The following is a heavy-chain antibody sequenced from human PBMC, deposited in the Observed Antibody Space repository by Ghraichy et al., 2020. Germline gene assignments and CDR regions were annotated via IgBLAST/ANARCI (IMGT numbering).Heavy chain of an antibody. V-gene: IGHV3-30*04. CDR1: GFTFSSYA. Sequence: LSLTCAASGFTFSSYAMHWVRQAPGKGLEWVAVISYDGSNKYYVDSVKGRFTISRDNSKNTLYLQMNSLRAEDTAVYYCARPGEIMITFGGVRDFDYWGQGTLVTVSS. D-gene: IGHD3-16*01. CDR3: ARPGEIMITFGGVRDFDY. CDR2: ISYDGSNK. J-gene: IGHJ4*02.